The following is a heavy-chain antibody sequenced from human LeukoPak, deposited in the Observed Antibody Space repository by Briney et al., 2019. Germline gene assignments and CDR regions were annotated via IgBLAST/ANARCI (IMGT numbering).Heavy chain of an antibody. D-gene: IGHD3-10*01. CDR2: IYYSGST. CDR3: ARDREWFDP. Sequence: SETLSLTCTVSGGSISSYYWSWIRQPPGKGLEWIGYIYYSGSTNYNPSLKSRVTISVDTSKNQFSLKLSSVTAADTAVYYCARDREWFDPWGQGTLVTVSS. J-gene: IGHJ5*02. CDR1: GGSISSYY. V-gene: IGHV4-59*01.